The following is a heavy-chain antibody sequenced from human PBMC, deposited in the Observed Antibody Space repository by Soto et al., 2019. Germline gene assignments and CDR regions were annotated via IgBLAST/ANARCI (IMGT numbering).Heavy chain of an antibody. J-gene: IGHJ5*02. CDR3: SRESSSGWAKWFDP. CDR2: ISPYNGNT. Sequence: QVQLVQSGAEVKKPGASVKVSCKASGYMFTYYGISWVRQAPGQGLEWMGWISPYNGNTNYAQKLQGRVTMTTNTSTSSAYMELRSLRSDNTDLYYCSRESSSGWAKWFDPWGQGTLVTVSS. D-gene: IGHD6-19*01. CDR1: GYMFTYYG. V-gene: IGHV1-18*04.